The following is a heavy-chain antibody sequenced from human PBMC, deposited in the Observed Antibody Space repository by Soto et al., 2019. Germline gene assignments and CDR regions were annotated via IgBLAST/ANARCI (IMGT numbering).Heavy chain of an antibody. J-gene: IGHJ4*02. CDR3: ARGNVDTAMAVPFDY. Sequence: QVQLQESGPGLVKPSETLSLTCTVSGGSISSYYWSWIRQPPGKGLEWIGYIYYSGSTNYNPSLKSRVTISVDTSKNQFSLKLSSVTAADTAVYYCARGNVDTAMAVPFDYWGQGTLVTVSS. CDR1: GGSISSYY. V-gene: IGHV4-59*01. CDR2: IYYSGST. D-gene: IGHD5-18*01.